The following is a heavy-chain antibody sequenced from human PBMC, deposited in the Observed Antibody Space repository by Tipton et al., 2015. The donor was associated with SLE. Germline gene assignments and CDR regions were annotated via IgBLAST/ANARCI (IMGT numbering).Heavy chain of an antibody. V-gene: IGHV4-30-4*01. CDR1: GGSISSGDYY. CDR2: IYYSGST. J-gene: IGHJ3*02. Sequence: LRLSCTVSGGSISSGDYYWNWIRQPPGKGLEWIGYIYYSGSTYYNPSLRSRLTMSVDTSKNHFSLKLSSVTAADTAVYYCARDRPGTDYAFDIWGQGTMVTVSS. CDR3: ARDRPGTDYAFDI.